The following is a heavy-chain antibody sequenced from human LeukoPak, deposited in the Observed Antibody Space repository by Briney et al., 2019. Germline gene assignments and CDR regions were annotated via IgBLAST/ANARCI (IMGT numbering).Heavy chain of an antibody. CDR1: GGSFSGYY. Sequence: SETLSLTCAVYGGSFSGYYWSLIRQPPGKGLEWIGEINHSGSTNYNPSLKSRVTISVDTSKNQFSLKLSSVTAADTAVYYCARGRSYYDSSGYYVYWGQGTLVTVSS. D-gene: IGHD3-22*01. CDR3: ARGRSYYDSSGYYVY. CDR2: INHSGST. J-gene: IGHJ4*02. V-gene: IGHV4-34*01.